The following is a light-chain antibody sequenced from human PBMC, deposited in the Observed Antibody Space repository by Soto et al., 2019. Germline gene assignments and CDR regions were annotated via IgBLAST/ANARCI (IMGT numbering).Light chain of an antibody. J-gene: IGKJ5*01. CDR2: GAS. CDR1: QSVSSSY. CDR3: PQRTNWPPSIT. Sequence: EIVLTQSPGTLSLSPGERATLSCRASQSVSSSYLAWYQQKPGQAPRLLIYGASSRATGIPARFSGSGSGTDFTLTISSLEPEDWAVYYCPQRTNWPPSITVGQGTRPESK. V-gene: IGKV3D-20*02.